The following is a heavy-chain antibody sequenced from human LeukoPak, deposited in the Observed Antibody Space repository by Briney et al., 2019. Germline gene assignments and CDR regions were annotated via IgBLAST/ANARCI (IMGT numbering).Heavy chain of an antibody. CDR1: GYTFTSYG. CDR3: ASDRMRGYSYGYKGDYYYYMDV. J-gene: IGHJ6*03. Sequence: ASVKVSCKASGYTFTSYGISWVRQAPGQGLEWMGWISAYNGNTDYAQKLQGRVTMTTDTSTSTAYMELRSLRSDDTAVYYCASDRMRGYSYGYKGDYYYYMDVWGKGTTVTVSS. D-gene: IGHD5-18*01. CDR2: ISAYNGNT. V-gene: IGHV1-18*01.